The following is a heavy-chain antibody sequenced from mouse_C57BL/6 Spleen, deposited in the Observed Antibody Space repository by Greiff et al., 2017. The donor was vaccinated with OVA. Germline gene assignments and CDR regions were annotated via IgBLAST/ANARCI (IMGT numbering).Heavy chain of an antibody. CDR2: IDPSDSYT. V-gene: IGHV1-69*01. D-gene: IGHD1-1*01. CDR1: GYTFTSYW. Sequence: QVQLQQPGAELVMPGASVKLSCKASGYTFTSYWMHWVKQRPGQGLEWIGEIDPSDSYTNYNQKFKGKSTLTVDKSSSTAYRQLSSLTSEDSAVYYCARYYGRGYGEYAMDYWGQGTSVTVSS. CDR3: ARYYGRGYGEYAMDY. J-gene: IGHJ4*01.